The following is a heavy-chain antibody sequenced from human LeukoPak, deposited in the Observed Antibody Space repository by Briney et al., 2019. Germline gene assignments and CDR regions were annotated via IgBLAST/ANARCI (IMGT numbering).Heavy chain of an antibody. J-gene: IGHJ4*02. CDR1: GGSVTTSY. V-gene: IGHV4-4*07. D-gene: IGHD2-21*01. Sequence: SETLSLTCTVSGGSVTTSYWSWIRQSAGEGLEWIGRVYISGDTKYNPSLKSRVIMSLDASKNQFSLGLRSVTAADTAVYYCARLIAEVGGGTNYFDTWGQGTLVTVSS. CDR3: ARLIAEVGGGTNYFDT. CDR2: VYISGDT.